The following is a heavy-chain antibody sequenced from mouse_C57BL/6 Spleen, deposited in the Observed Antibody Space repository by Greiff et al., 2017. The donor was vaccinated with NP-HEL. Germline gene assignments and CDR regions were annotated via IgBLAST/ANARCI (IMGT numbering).Heavy chain of an antibody. V-gene: IGHV2-9*02. J-gene: IGHJ2*01. Sequence: QVQLKQSGPGLVAPSQSLSITCTVYGYSLTRYGVHWVRQPPGKGLEWLGLIWAGGSTNYNWALMSRLSISIDNSKSLVFLIMNSLQTDDTAFYYCARSKYLARYSGQGTTLRVAS. CDR2: IWAGGST. CDR3: ARSKYLARY. D-gene: IGHD5-1*01. CDR1: GYSLTRYG.